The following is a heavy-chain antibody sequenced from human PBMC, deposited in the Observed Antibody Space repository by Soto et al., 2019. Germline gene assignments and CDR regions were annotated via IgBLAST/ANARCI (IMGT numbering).Heavy chain of an antibody. CDR1: GFTFSASI. CDR2: IRSQATSSAT. Sequence: EVHLVESGGGLVQPGGSLTLSCAASGFTFSASIISCVRQAPGKGLGWVGRIRSQATSSATAYAASSKGRFTISRDDSKSTAFLQMNSLKTEDAAVYYCSFSVHGVYYMDVGAKGTTFTVSS. D-gene: IGHD3-16*01. V-gene: IGHV3-73*01. J-gene: IGHJ6*03. CDR3: SFSVHGVYYMDV.